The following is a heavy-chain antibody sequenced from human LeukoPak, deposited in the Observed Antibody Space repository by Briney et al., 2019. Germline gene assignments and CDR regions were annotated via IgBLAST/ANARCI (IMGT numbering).Heavy chain of an antibody. CDR2: ISWNSGSI. Sequence: GRSLRLSCAASGFTFDDYAMHWVPHTPGKGLEWVSGISWNSGSIGYADSVKGRFTISRDNAKNSLYLQMNSLRAEDTALYYCAKDIHPMIVVVITGGYYYGMDVWGQGTTVTVSS. CDR3: AKDIHPMIVVVITGGYYYGMDV. V-gene: IGHV3-9*01. CDR1: GFTFDDYA. D-gene: IGHD3-22*01. J-gene: IGHJ6*02.